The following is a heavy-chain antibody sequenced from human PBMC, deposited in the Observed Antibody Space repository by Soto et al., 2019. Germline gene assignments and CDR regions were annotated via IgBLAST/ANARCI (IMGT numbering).Heavy chain of an antibody. CDR3: ARVLGYNSSWWRHTAFDI. CDR2: ISAHTGNT. V-gene: IGHV1-18*01. CDR1: GYTFTNYG. J-gene: IGHJ3*02. Sequence: ASVKVSCKTSGYTFTNYGISWVRQAPGQGLEWMGWISAHTGNTNYAQRFQGRVTMTTDTSTSTAYMELRSLRSDDTAVYYCARVLGYNSSWWRHTAFDIWGQGTMVTVSS. D-gene: IGHD6-13*01.